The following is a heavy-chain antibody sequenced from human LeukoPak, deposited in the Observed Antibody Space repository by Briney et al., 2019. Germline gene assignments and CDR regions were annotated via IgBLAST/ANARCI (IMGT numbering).Heavy chain of an antibody. CDR2: ISGSGGST. D-gene: IGHD3-3*01. Sequence: QAGGSLRLSCAASGFTFSSYAMSWVRQAPGKGLEWVPAISGSGGSTYYADSVKGRFTISRDNSKNTLYLQMNSLRAEDTAVYYCAKVVPNFWSGYCGYWGQGTLVTVSS. V-gene: IGHV3-23*01. CDR1: GFTFSSYA. J-gene: IGHJ4*02. CDR3: AKVVPNFWSGYCGY.